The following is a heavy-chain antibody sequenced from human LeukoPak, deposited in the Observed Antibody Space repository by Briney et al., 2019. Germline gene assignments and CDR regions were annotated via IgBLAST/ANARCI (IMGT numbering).Heavy chain of an antibody. J-gene: IGHJ2*01. CDR1: GFTLSNYG. Sequence: GGSLRLSCAASGFTLSNYGIHWVRQAPDKGLEWVAVISYDGTRPYYTDSVKGHFTISRDNSKNTVYLQMSTLRADDTAVYYCAKGAVTTLKNWYLDLWGRGTLVTVSS. V-gene: IGHV3-30*18. CDR2: ISYDGTRP. D-gene: IGHD4-17*01. CDR3: AKGAVTTLKNWYLDL.